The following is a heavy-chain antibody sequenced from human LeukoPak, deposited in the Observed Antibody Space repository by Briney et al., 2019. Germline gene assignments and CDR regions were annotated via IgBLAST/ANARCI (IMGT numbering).Heavy chain of an antibody. D-gene: IGHD6-13*01. CDR3: AREGVAAAGTSGWFDP. CDR1: GGSFSGYY. J-gene: IGHJ5*02. Sequence: SETLSLTCAVYGGSFSGYYWSWIRQPPGKGLEWIGYIYYSGSTNYNPSLKSRVTISVDTSKNQFSLKLSSVTAADTAVYYCAREGVAAAGTSGWFDPWGQGTLVTVSS. V-gene: IGHV4-59*01. CDR2: IYYSGST.